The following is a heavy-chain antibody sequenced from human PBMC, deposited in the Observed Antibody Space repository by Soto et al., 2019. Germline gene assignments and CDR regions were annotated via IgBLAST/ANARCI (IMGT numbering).Heavy chain of an antibody. D-gene: IGHD3-16*01. Sequence: GGSLSLSSAVSGFTFDDNAMHWVRQAPEKGLEWVSGINWKSDIGYADSVKGRLTISRDNAENSLYLQMNSLRAEDTGLYYCAISQDRGGRTTFIYWGQGTQVTVS. V-gene: IGHV3-9*01. CDR3: AISQDRGGRTTFIY. CDR2: INWKSDI. J-gene: IGHJ4*02. CDR1: GFTFDDNA.